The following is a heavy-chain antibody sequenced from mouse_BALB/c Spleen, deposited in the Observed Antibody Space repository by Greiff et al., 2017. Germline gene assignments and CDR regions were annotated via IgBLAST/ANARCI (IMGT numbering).Heavy chain of an antibody. V-gene: IGHV5-15*02. CDR2: ISNLAYSI. J-gene: IGHJ1*01. Sequence: EVQGVESGGGLVQPGGSRKLSCAASGFTFSDYGMSWVRQAPGKGPEWVAFISNLAYSIYYADTVTGRFTISRENAKNTLYLKMSSLRSEDTAMYYCARGGYCYFDVWGEGTTVTVSS. CDR3: ARGGYCYFDV. CDR1: GFTFSDYG.